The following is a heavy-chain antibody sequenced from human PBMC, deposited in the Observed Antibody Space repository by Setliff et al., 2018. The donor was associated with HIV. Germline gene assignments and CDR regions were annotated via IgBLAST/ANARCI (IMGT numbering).Heavy chain of an antibody. CDR3: ARHRPEITIEGFDV. CDR1: GASISSRGLY. D-gene: IGHD6-6*01. Sequence: SETLSLTCSVSGASISSRGLYWGWVRQSPEKGLEWIATIFYPESKYYTPSLESRATISLDASANQFSLRLTSVTAADSGLYYCARHRPEITIEGFDVWGRGTAVTVSS. CDR2: IFYPESK. V-gene: IGHV4-39*01. J-gene: IGHJ3*01.